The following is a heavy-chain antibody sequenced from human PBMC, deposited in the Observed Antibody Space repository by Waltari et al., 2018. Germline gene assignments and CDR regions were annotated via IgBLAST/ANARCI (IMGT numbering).Heavy chain of an antibody. CDR1: GWSLNGYY. CDR2: ANYTGGA. J-gene: IGHJ4*02. Sequence: QVQLQQWGAGLLKPSETLSLTCAVYGWSLNGYYWNWIRQTPGKGLEGIGEANYTGGANYNPSLKGRVTISVDTSKNQFSLKLRSLTAADTAMYFCARGGITRVFGYWGQGTLVTVS. CDR3: ARGGITRVFGY. D-gene: IGHD3-10*01. V-gene: IGHV4-34*02.